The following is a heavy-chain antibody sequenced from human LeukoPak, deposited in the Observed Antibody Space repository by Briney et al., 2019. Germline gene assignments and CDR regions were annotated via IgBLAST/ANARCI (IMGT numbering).Heavy chain of an antibody. D-gene: IGHD3-22*01. CDR2: ISSSSSSTI. CDR1: GFTFSSYS. Sequence: GGSLRLSCAASGFTFSSYSMNWVRQAPGKGLEWVSYISSSSSSTIYYADSVKGRFTISRDNAKNSLYLQMNSLRAEDTAVYYCARAHRWLLLRVGDYFDYWGQGTLVTVSS. CDR3: ARAHRWLLLRVGDYFDY. V-gene: IGHV3-48*01. J-gene: IGHJ4*02.